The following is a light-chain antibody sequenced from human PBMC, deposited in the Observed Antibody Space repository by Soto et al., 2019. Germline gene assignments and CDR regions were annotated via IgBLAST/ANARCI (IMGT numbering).Light chain of an antibody. CDR3: QQTTNFPWT. V-gene: IGKV1-12*01. Sequence: DIQMTQSPSSVSASVGDRVTITCRASQGTSRWLVWYQQKPGKAPKLLIYAASTLQSGVPSRFSGSGSGTDFTLTISSLQPEDSATYYCQQTTNFPWTFGQGTKVEIK. CDR2: AAS. CDR1: QGTSRW. J-gene: IGKJ1*01.